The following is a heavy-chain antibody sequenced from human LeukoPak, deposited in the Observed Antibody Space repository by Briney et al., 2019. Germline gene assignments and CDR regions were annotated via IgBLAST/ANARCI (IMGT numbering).Heavy chain of an antibody. V-gene: IGHV3-11*03. CDR3: ARPTIAAAGNFEY. Sequence: PGGSLRPSCAAPGFTFSDYYMSWIRQAPGKGLEWVSHISSFSNFRSYADSVKGRFTISRDNAKNSLYLQVNSLRAEDTAVYYCARPTIAAAGNFEYWGQGTLVTVSS. J-gene: IGHJ4*02. CDR2: ISSFSNFR. CDR1: GFTFSDYY. D-gene: IGHD6-13*01.